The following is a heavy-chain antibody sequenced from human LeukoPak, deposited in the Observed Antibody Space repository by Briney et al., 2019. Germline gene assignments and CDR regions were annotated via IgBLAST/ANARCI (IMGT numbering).Heavy chain of an antibody. CDR2: IYYSGST. CDR3: ARGSKYGDYYVY. V-gene: IGHV4-59*01. J-gene: IGHJ4*02. D-gene: IGHD4-17*01. Sequence: PSETLSLTCTVSGGSISSYYWSWIRQPPGKGLEWIGYIYYSGSTNYNPSLKSRVTISVDTSKNQFSLKLSSVTAADTAVYYCARGSKYGDYYVYWGQGTLVTVSS. CDR1: GGSISSYY.